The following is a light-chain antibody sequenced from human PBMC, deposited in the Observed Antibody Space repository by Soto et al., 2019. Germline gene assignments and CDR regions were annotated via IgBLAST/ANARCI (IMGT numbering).Light chain of an antibody. J-gene: IGKJ4*01. CDR1: QNVRDN. CDR2: GAS. V-gene: IGKV3D-15*01. Sequence: EIVMTQSPVTLSVSPGERATLSCRASQNVRDNLAWYQQKPGQAPRLLIYGASTRATGIPARFSGSGSGTEFTLTISSLQSEDFAVYYCQQYNNWPLTLGGGTKVDIK. CDR3: QQYNNWPLT.